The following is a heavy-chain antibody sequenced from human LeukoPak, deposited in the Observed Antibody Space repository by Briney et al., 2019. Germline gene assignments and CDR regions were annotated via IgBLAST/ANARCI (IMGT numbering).Heavy chain of an antibody. CDR2: INHSGST. CDR3: ARGQQWLGHNWFDP. D-gene: IGHD6-19*01. CDR1: GGSFSGYY. J-gene: IGHJ5*02. Sequence: SETLSLTCAVYGGSFSGYYWSWIRQPPGKGLEWIGEINHSGSTNYNPSLKSRVTISVDTSKNQFSLKLSSVTAADTAVYYCARGQQWLGHNWFDPWGQGTLVTVSS. V-gene: IGHV4-34*01.